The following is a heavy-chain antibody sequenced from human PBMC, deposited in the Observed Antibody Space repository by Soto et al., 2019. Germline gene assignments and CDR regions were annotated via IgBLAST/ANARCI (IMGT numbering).Heavy chain of an antibody. J-gene: IGHJ4*02. Sequence: EVQLVESGGGLVQPGESLRLSCVASGFSFSVYSMNWVRQAPGKGLELISYIRNTPSTIYYADSVKGRFTISTDSDKKSLYLQMDSLRTEDTAVYYCARDRNWGFDYWGQGAMVTVSS. D-gene: IGHD7-27*01. CDR3: ARDRNWGFDY. CDR1: GFSFSVYS. V-gene: IGHV3-48*01. CDR2: IRNTPSTI.